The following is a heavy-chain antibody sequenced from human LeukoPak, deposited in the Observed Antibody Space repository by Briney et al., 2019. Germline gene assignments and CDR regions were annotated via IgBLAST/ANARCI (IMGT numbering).Heavy chain of an antibody. CDR1: GGSISSYY. Sequence: PSETQSLTCTVSGGSISSYYWSWIRQPPGKGLEWIGYIYYSGSTNYNPSLKSRVTISVDTSKNQFSLKLSSVTAADTAVYYCARTTDWGAFDIWGQGTMVTVSS. V-gene: IGHV4-59*01. CDR2: IYYSGST. D-gene: IGHD3-16*01. CDR3: ARTTDWGAFDI. J-gene: IGHJ3*02.